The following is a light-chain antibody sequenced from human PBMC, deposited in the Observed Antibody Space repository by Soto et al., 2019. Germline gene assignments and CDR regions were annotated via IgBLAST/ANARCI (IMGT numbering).Light chain of an antibody. CDR3: SSYTSSGTLV. V-gene: IGLV2-14*01. Sequence: QSALTQPASVSGSPGQSITISCTGTSSDVGGYIYVSWYQQHPGKAPKLMIYDVTDRPSGVSNRFSGSKSGNTASLTISGLQAEDEADYYCSSYTSSGTLVFGTGTKVT. J-gene: IGLJ1*01. CDR2: DVT. CDR1: SSDVGGYIY.